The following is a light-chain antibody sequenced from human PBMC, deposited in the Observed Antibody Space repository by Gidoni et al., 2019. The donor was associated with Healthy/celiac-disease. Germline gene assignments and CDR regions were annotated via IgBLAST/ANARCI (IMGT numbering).Light chain of an antibody. CDR3: NSRDSSGNHPKDVV. Sequence: SSELTQDPAVSVALGQTVRITCQGGSLNSYYASWYQQKPGQAPVLVIYGKNNRPSGIPDRFSGSSSGNTASLTITGAQAEDEADYYCNSRDSSGNHPKDVVFGGGTKLTVL. CDR1: SLNSYY. V-gene: IGLV3-19*01. CDR2: GKN. J-gene: IGLJ2*01.